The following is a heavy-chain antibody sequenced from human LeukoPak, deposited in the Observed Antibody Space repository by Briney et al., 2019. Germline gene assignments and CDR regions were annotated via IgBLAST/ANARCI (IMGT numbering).Heavy chain of an antibody. CDR1: VYTFTGYY. CDR3: ARVGVGDFWSGYYLSYFDY. CDR2: IIPIFGTA. Sequence: SVKVSCTASVYTFTGYYMQWVRQAPGQGLGWIGGIIPIFGTANYAQKFQGRVTITADKSTSTAYVELSSLRSEDTAVYYCARVGVGDFWSGYYLSYFDYWGQGTLVTVSS. V-gene: IGHV1-69*06. J-gene: IGHJ4*02. D-gene: IGHD3-3*01.